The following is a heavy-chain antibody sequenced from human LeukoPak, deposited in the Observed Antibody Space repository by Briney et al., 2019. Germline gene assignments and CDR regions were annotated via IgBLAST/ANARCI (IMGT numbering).Heavy chain of an antibody. Sequence: PSETLSLTCTVPGGSISSYYWSWIRQPAGKGLEWIGRIYTSGSTNYNPSLKSRVTMSVDTSKNQVSLKLSSVTAADTAVYYCARDASIYSSSWWTFVYWGEGTLVTVSS. CDR3: ARDASIYSSSWWTFVY. J-gene: IGHJ4*02. CDR2: IYTSGST. CDR1: GGSISSYY. D-gene: IGHD6-13*01. V-gene: IGHV4-4*07.